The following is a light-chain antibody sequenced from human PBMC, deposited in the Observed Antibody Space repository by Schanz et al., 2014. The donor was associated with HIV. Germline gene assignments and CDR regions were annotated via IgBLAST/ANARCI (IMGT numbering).Light chain of an antibody. CDR1: SSDVGGYNY. CDR3: SSFANSRI. J-gene: IGLJ2*01. V-gene: IGLV2-8*01. Sequence: QSALTQPASVSGSPGQSITISCTGTSSDVGGYNYVSWYQQHPGKAPKLMIYEVSERPSGVPDRFSGSKSGNTASLTVSGLQAEDEADYYCSSFANSRIFGGGTKLTVL. CDR2: EVS.